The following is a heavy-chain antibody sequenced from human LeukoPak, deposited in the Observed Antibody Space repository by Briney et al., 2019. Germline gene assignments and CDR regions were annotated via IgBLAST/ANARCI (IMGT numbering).Heavy chain of an antibody. V-gene: IGHV4-39*07. Sequence: SETLSLTCTVSGDSISSGDYYWSWIRQPPGKGLEWIGEINHSGSTNYNPSLKSRVTISVDTSKNQFSLKLSSVTAADTAVYYCARGFRRITGTSCLYVWGKGTTVTVSS. D-gene: IGHD1-7*01. CDR1: GDSISSGDYY. CDR2: INHSGST. J-gene: IGHJ6*04. CDR3: ARGFRRITGTSCLYV.